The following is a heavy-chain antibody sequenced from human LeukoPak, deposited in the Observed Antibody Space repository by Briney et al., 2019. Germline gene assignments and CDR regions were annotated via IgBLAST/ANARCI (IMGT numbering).Heavy chain of an antibody. V-gene: IGHV4-39*01. CDR2: ICYSGIT. J-gene: IGHJ4*02. Sequence: PSETLSLTCTVSGGSISTGSSNYWGWIRQPPGKGLGWIASICYSGITYYNPFVKSRVTMSVDTSKQQFSLKLSSATAADTAVYYCARLNRIKYCGGDCYPYWGQGTLVTVSS. CDR1: GGSISTGSSNY. D-gene: IGHD2-21*02. CDR3: ARLNRIKYCGGDCYPY.